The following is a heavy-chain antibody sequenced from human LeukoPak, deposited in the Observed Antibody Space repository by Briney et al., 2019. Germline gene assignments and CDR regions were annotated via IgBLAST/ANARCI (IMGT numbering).Heavy chain of an antibody. J-gene: IGHJ3*02. CDR1: GFTFSSYA. D-gene: IGHD3-22*01. Sequence: PGRSLRLSCAASGFTFSSYAMHWVRQAPGKGLEWVAVISYDGSNKYYADSVEGRFTISRDNSKNTLYLQMNSLRSDDTAVYYCARGPGGVYYYDSSGADAFDIWGQGTMVTVSS. V-gene: IGHV3-30-3*01. CDR2: ISYDGSNK. CDR3: ARGPGGVYYYDSSGADAFDI.